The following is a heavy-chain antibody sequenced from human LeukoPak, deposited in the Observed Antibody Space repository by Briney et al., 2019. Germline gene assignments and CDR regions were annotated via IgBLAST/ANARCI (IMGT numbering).Heavy chain of an antibody. V-gene: IGHV3-23*01. D-gene: IGHD2-21*01. CDR1: GFTFSNYV. CDR2: ISGNGGST. CDR3: AKDQFVVVIATYFDY. J-gene: IGHJ4*02. Sequence: GGSLRLSCAASGFTFSNYVMNWVRQAPGKGLGWVSGISGNGGSTYYADSVKGRFTISRDNSKNTLYLQMNSLRAEDTAVYYCAKDQFVVVIATYFDYWGQGALVTVSS.